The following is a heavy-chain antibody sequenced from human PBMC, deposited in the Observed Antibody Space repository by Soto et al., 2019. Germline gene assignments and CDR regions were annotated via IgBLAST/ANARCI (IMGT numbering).Heavy chain of an antibody. D-gene: IGHD3-22*01. CDR1: GGSFGGYY. J-gene: IGHJ4*02. CDR3: ATYYYDSSGYSRAFDY. CDR2: INHSGST. V-gene: IGHV4-34*01. Sequence: SETLSLTCAVYGGSFGGYYWSWIRQPPGKGLEWIGEINHSGSTNYNPSLKSRVTISVDTSKNQFSLKLSSVTAADTAVYYCATYYYDSSGYSRAFDYWGQGTLVTVSS.